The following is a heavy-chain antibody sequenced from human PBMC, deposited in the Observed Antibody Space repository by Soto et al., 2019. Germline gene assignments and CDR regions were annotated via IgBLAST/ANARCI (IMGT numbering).Heavy chain of an antibody. J-gene: IGHJ6*01. CDR2: IKSKTDGGTA. CDR1: GFTFTNAW. Sequence: EVQLVESGGGLVKPGVSLRLSCAASGFTFTNAWMNWVRQAPGKGLEWVGRIKSKTDGGTADYAAPVKGRFTISRDDSRPTLYRQMNSLKAEDTAVYYWTPGGLPAAAKGYDYYAMDVWGQGTTVTVSS. D-gene: IGHD2-2*01. V-gene: IGHV3-15*07. CDR3: TPGGLPAAAKGYDYYAMDV.